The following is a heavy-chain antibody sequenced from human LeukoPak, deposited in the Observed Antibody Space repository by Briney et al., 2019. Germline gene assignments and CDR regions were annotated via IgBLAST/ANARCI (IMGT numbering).Heavy chain of an antibody. V-gene: IGHV3-30*18. J-gene: IGHJ4*02. Sequence: GGSLRLSCAASGFTFSSYGMHWVRQAPGKGLEWVAVISYDGSNKYYADSVKGRFTIYRDNSKNTLYLQMNSLRAEDTAVYYCAKDPRPYGSGSYYPPGWWGQGTLVTVSS. D-gene: IGHD3-10*01. CDR1: GFTFSSYG. CDR3: AKDPRPYGSGSYYPPGW. CDR2: ISYDGSNK.